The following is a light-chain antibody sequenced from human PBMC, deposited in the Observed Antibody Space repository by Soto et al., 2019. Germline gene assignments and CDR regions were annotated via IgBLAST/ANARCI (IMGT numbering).Light chain of an antibody. CDR1: QSVFYSSNNKNY. V-gene: IGKV4-1*01. CDR3: QQYNSSPWT. Sequence: DIVMTQSPDSLAVSLGEKATINCKSSQSVFYSSNNKNYLAWYQQKPGQPPKLLIYWASMRESGVPDRFSGSGSGTDFTLTISSLEAEDVAVYYCQQYNSSPWTFGQGTKVEIK. J-gene: IGKJ1*01. CDR2: WAS.